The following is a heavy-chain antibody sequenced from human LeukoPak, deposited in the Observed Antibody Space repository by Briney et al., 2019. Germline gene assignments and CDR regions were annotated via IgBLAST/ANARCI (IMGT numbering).Heavy chain of an antibody. V-gene: IGHV3-21*01. D-gene: IGHD4-17*01. CDR3: ARAVYGFDAFDI. CDR1: GFTFSSYS. CDR2: ISSSSSYI. Sequence: PGGSLRLSCAASGFTFSSYSMNWVRQAPAKGLEWVSSISSSSSYIYYADSVKGRFTISRDNAKNSLYLQMNSLRAEDTAVYYCARAVYGFDAFDIWGQGTMVTVSS. J-gene: IGHJ3*02.